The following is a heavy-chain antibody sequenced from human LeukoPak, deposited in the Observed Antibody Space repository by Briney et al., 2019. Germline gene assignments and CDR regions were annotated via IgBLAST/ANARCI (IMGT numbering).Heavy chain of an antibody. V-gene: IGHV4-34*01. CDR3: ASDETTVTISGFY. J-gene: IGHJ4*02. CDR2: VNHSGST. Sequence: SETLSLTCAVYGGSFSGYYWSWIRQPPGKGLEWIGEVNHSGSTNYNPSLKSRVTISVDTSKDQFSLKLSSVTAADTAVYYCASDETTVTISGFYWGQGTLVTLSS. CDR1: GGSFSGYY. D-gene: IGHD4-11*01.